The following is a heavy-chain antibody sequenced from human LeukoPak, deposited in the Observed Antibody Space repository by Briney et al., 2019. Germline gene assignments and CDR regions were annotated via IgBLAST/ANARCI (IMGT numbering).Heavy chain of an antibody. Sequence: GGSLRLSCAASGFTFSSYSMNWVRQAPGKGLEWVSYISSSSSTIYYADSVKGRFTISRDNAKNSLYLQMNSLRAEDTAVYYCARSLTVVASTDAFDIWGQGTMVTVSS. D-gene: IGHD4-23*01. CDR3: ARSLTVVASTDAFDI. CDR2: ISSSSSTI. CDR1: GFTFSSYS. V-gene: IGHV3-48*01. J-gene: IGHJ3*02.